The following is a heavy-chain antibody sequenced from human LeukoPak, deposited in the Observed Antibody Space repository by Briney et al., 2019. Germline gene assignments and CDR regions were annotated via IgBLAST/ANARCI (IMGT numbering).Heavy chain of an antibody. CDR2: ISGSGGST. J-gene: IGHJ4*02. D-gene: IGHD3-3*01. CDR3: ARAMYYDFWSGYGPFDY. CDR1: GFTFETYA. Sequence: GGSLRLSCAASGFTFETYALHWVRQAPGKGLEWVSAISGSGGSTYYADSVKGRFTISRDNSKNTLYLQMNSLRAEDTAVYYCARAMYYDFWSGYGPFDYWGQGTLVTVSS. V-gene: IGHV3-23*01.